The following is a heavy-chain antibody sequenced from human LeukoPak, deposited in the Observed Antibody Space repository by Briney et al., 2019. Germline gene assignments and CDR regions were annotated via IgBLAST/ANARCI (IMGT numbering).Heavy chain of an antibody. CDR3: ATGRDCSGGSCYSVY. CDR1: GFTFDDYG. J-gene: IGHJ4*02. D-gene: IGHD2-15*01. Sequence: GGSLRLSCAASGFTFDDYGMSWVRQVPGKGLEWVSSISSSSYIYYADSVKGRFTISRDNAKNSLYLQMNSLRAEDTAVYYCATGRDCSGGSCYSVYWGQGTLVTVSS. V-gene: IGHV3-69-1*01. CDR2: ISSSSYI.